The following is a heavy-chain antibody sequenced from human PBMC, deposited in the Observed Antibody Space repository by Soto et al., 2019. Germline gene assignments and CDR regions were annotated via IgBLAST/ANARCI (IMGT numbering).Heavy chain of an antibody. Sequence: GGSLRLSCAASGFTFSSYSMNWVRQAPGKGLEWVSYISSSSSTIYYADSVKGRFTISRDNAKNSLYLQMNSLRAEDTAVYYCARDLFGGVIVTQYYFDYWGQGTLVTVSS. J-gene: IGHJ4*02. CDR3: ARDLFGGVIVTQYYFDY. CDR2: ISSSSSTI. CDR1: GFTFSSYS. D-gene: IGHD3-16*02. V-gene: IGHV3-48*01.